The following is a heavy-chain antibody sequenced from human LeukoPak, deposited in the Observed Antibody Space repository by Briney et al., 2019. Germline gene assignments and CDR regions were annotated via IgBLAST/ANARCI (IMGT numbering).Heavy chain of an antibody. D-gene: IGHD4-17*01. CDR3: ARDFGTTVTMRAREMLPGH. CDR2: IYTSGST. V-gene: IGHV4-61*02. Sequence: PSETLFLTCTVSGGSISSGSYYWSWIRQPAGKGLEWIGRIYTSGSTNYNPSLKSRVTISVDKSKNQFSLKLSSVTAADTAVYYCARDFGTTVTMRAREMLPGHWGQGTLVTVSS. J-gene: IGHJ1*01. CDR1: GGSISSGSYY.